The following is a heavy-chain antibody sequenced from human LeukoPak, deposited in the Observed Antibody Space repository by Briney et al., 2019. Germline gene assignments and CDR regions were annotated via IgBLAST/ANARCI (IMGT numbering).Heavy chain of an antibody. V-gene: IGHV1-2*02. D-gene: IGHD3-16*01. CDR3: ARAYTSTNGSY. CDR1: GYTCTDYY. J-gene: IGHJ4*03. CDR2: INPNSGGT. Sequence: ASVKLSCKASGYTCTDYYLLWVRQAPGHGLEWMGWINPNSGGTNYAQKFQGRVTMTRDTSITTAYMELNRLRSDDTAVYYCARAYTSTNGSYWGHRNLFTVSS.